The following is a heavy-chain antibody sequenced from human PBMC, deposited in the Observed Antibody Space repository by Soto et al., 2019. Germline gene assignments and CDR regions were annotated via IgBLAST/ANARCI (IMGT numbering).Heavy chain of an antibody. CDR3: ARGGPYYYDSSGRAAFDI. Sequence: QVQLVQSGAEVKKPGSSVKVSCKASGGTFSSYAISWLRQAPGQGLEWMGGIIPIFGTANYAQKFQGRVTITADESTSTAYMELSSLRSEDTAVYYCARGGPYYYDSSGRAAFDIWGQGTMVTVSS. D-gene: IGHD3-22*01. CDR1: GGTFSSYA. J-gene: IGHJ3*02. V-gene: IGHV1-69*12. CDR2: IIPIFGTA.